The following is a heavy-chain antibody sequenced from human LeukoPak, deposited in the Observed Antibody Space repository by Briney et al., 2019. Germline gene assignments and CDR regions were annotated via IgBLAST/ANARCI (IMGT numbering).Heavy chain of an antibody. CDR2: VDLNSGNT. CDR3: ARDIHGSGSSSIPGDY. Sequence: ASVKVSCKASGYTFTRYDINWVRQATGQGLEWMGWVDLNSGNTGYAQKFQGRVTITRDTSINTAYMELSSLRSEDTAVYYCARDIHGSGSSSIPGDYWGQGTLVTVSS. V-gene: IGHV1-8*03. D-gene: IGHD3-10*01. CDR1: GYTFTRYD. J-gene: IGHJ4*02.